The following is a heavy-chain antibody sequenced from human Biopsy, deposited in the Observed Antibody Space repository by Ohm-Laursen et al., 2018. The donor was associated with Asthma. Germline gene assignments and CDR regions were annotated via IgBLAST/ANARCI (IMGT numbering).Heavy chain of an antibody. V-gene: IGHV3-30*03. Sequence: SLRLSCTASGFTFSIYDIHWVRQAPGKGLEWVGGISKDASTQDYADSVKGRFTMARDNSKNTLDLQMNSLREEDTAVYYCVRDGTDDAFDIWGQGTVVSVSS. J-gene: IGHJ3*02. D-gene: IGHD1-1*01. CDR3: VRDGTDDAFDI. CDR2: ISKDASTQ. CDR1: GFTFSIYD.